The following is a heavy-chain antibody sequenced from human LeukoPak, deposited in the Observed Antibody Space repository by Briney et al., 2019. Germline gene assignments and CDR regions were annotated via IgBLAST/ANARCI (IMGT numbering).Heavy chain of an antibody. CDR3: ARSYDSSGYYFDY. D-gene: IGHD3-22*01. V-gene: IGHV4-59*01. J-gene: IGHJ4*02. CDR1: GGSISSYY. CDR2: IYYSGST. Sequence: SETLSLTCTVSGGSISSYYWSWIRQPPGKGLEWIGYIYYSGSTNYNPSLKSRVTISVDTSKNQFSLKPSSVTAADTAVYYCARSYDSSGYYFDYWGQGTLVTVSS.